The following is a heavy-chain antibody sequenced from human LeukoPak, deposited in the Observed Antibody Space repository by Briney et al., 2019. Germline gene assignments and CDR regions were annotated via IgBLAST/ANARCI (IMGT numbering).Heavy chain of an antibody. J-gene: IGHJ3*02. D-gene: IGHD3-22*01. Sequence: ASVKVSCKASGYTFTGYYMHWVRQAPGPGLEWMGWINPNSGGTNYAQKFQGRVTMTRDTSISTAYMELSRLRSDDTAVYYCARVPQYYYDSSGNDLDAFDIWGQGTMVTVSS. CDR1: GYTFTGYY. V-gene: IGHV1-2*02. CDR3: ARVPQYYYDSSGNDLDAFDI. CDR2: INPNSGGT.